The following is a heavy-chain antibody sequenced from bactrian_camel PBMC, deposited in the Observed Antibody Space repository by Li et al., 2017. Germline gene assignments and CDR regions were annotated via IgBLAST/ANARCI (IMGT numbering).Heavy chain of an antibody. J-gene: IGHJ4*01. V-gene: IGHV3-2*01. Sequence: VQLVESGGGLVQPGGSLRLSCAASGFSFRDYYMAWVRQGPGKGLEWVTTVYNDGTYTVYTDSVRGRFTISRDNAKNTVYLQMNSLKSEDTALYYCATHSYGGNWYSCNYWGQGTQVTVS. CDR3: ATHSYGGNWYSCNY. D-gene: IGHD6*01. CDR2: VYNDGTYT. CDR1: GFSFRDYY.